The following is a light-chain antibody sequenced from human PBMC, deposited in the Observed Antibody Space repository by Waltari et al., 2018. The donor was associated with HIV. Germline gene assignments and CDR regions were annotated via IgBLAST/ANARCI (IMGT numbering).Light chain of an antibody. CDR2: KDS. V-gene: IGLV3-25*03. CDR3: QSADSSGSNFV. J-gene: IGLJ1*01. Sequence: SYDPTQTPSVSVSPGQTARNTCAGDALAKQDASWYQQKPGQAPLSIIYKDSERPSGIPERFSGSSSGTTVTLTISGVQAEDEADYYCQSADSSGSNFVFGSGTKVTVL. CDR1: ALAKQD.